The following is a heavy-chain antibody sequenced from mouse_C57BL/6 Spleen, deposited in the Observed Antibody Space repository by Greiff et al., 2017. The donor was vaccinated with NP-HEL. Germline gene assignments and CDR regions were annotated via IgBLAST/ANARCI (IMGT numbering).Heavy chain of an antibody. V-gene: IGHV5-4*03. D-gene: IGHD2-3*01. CDR1: GFTFSSYA. CDR3: LGNDGRRYFDV. CDR2: ISDGGSYT. J-gene: IGHJ1*03. Sequence: EVKVVESGGGLVKPGGSLKLSCAASGFTFSSYAMSWVRQTPEKRLEWVATISDGGSYTYYPDNVKGRFTISRDNAKNNLYLQMSHLKSEDTAMYYCLGNDGRRYFDVWGTGTTVTVSS.